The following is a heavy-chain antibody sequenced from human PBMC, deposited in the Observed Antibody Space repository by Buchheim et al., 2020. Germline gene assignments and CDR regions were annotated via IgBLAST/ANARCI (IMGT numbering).Heavy chain of an antibody. J-gene: IGHJ6*02. CDR1: GGSISSGGYS. V-gene: IGHV4-30-2*01. Sequence: QLQLQESGSGPVKPSQTLSLTCAVSGGSISSGGYSWSWIRQPPGKGLEWIGYIYHSGSTYYNPSLKSRVTISVDRSKNQFSLKLSSVTAADTAVYYCARVNPLYRYYYYYGMDVWGQGTT. CDR2: IYHSGST. D-gene: IGHD2-8*01. CDR3: ARVNPLYRYYYYYGMDV.